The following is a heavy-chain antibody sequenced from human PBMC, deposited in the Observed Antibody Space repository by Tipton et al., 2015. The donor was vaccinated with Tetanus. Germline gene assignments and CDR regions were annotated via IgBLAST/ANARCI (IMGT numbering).Heavy chain of an antibody. CDR2: IGPNSGGT. D-gene: IGHD2-21*01. CDR1: GYTFTGYY. V-gene: IGHV1-2*02. J-gene: IGHJ6*02. Sequence: QLVQSGAEVKKPGASVKVSCKASGYTFTGYYIYWVRQAPGQGLEWMGWIGPNSGGTVYAQKLQGRVTMTRDTSISTAYMELRSIRSDDTAVYYCGRGRGDCISYGMGGWGRGTTVTGS. CDR3: GRGRGDCISYGMGG.